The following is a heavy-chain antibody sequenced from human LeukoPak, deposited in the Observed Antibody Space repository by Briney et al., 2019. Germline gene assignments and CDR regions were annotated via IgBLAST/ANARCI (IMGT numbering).Heavy chain of an antibody. CDR3: ARASTIGAAGLFDF. Sequence: PGGSLRLSCAASGFTVSSIYMNWVRQAPRKGLEWVSVIYSGGTTYYADSVKGRFTISRDNSKNTLYLQMNRLRVEDTAVYFCARASTIGAAGLFDFWGQGTLVTVSS. CDR2: IYSGGTT. V-gene: IGHV3-53*01. J-gene: IGHJ4*02. D-gene: IGHD6-13*01. CDR1: GFTVSSIY.